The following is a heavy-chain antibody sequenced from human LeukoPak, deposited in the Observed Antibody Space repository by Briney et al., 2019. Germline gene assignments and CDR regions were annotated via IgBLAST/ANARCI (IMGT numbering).Heavy chain of an antibody. D-gene: IGHD3-22*01. CDR3: AKRGVVIRVILVGFHKEAYYFDS. V-gene: IGHV3-23*01. CDR1: GITLSNYG. CDR2: IRDNGGST. J-gene: IGHJ4*02. Sequence: AGGSLRLSCAVSGITLSNYGMSWVRQAPGKGLEWVAGIRDNGGSTNYADSVKGRFTISRDNPKNTLYLQMDSLRAEDTAVYFCAKRGVVIRVILVGFHKEAYYFDSWGQGALVTVSS.